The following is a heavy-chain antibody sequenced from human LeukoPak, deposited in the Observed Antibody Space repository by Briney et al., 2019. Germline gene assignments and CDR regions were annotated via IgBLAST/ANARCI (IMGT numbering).Heavy chain of an antibody. CDR3: TTDLQPGDYGIDY. Sequence: GESLRLSCAASGLTFTNAWMNWVRQAPGKGLEWVGHIKPNTRGGTTEYAAPVKGRFSISRGDSKSTLYLQMNSLKSEDTAIYYCTTDLQPGDYGIDYWGQGALVIVSA. V-gene: IGHV3-15*01. D-gene: IGHD4-17*01. CDR1: GLTFTNAW. CDR2: IKPNTRGGTT. J-gene: IGHJ4*02.